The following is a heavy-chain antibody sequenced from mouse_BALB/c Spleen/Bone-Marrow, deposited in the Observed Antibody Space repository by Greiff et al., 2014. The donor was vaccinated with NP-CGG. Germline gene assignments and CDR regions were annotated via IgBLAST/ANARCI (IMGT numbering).Heavy chain of an antibody. V-gene: IGHV6-6*02. CDR3: TRIGNYDFDY. J-gene: IGHJ2*01. Sequence: DVKLQESGGGLVQPGGSMKLSCVASGFTFSNYWMNWVRQSPEKGLEWVAEIRLKSNNYATHYAESAKGRFTISRDDSKSSVYLQMNNLRAEDTGIYYCTRIGNYDFDYWGQGTTLTVSS. CDR1: GFTFSNYW. D-gene: IGHD2-1*01. CDR2: IRLKSNNYAT.